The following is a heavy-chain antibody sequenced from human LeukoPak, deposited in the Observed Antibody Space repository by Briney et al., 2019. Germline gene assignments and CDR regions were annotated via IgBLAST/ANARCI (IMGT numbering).Heavy chain of an antibody. D-gene: IGHD2-21*02. J-gene: IGHJ6*02. V-gene: IGHV4-59*01. CDR1: GGSISSYY. CDR2: IYYSGRT. CDR3: ARASVVVTAILSCGMDV. Sequence: PSETLSLTCTVSGGSISSYYWSWIRQPPGKGLEWIGYIYYSGRTNYNPTPKSRVTISVDTSKNQFSLKLSSVTAADTAVYYCARASVVVTAILSCGMDVWGQGTTVTVSS.